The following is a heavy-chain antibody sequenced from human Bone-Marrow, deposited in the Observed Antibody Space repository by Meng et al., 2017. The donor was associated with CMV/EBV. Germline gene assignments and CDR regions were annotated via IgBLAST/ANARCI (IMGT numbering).Heavy chain of an antibody. Sequence: ASVKVSCKASGYTFTGYYMHWVRQAPGQGLEWMGWINPNSGGTNYAQKFQGRVTMTRDTSISTAYMELSRLRSDDTAVYYCARERIVGATFDYWGQGKRVNGAS. CDR1: GYTFTGYY. D-gene: IGHD1-26*01. CDR3: ARERIVGATFDY. J-gene: IGHJ4*02. CDR2: INPNSGGT. V-gene: IGHV1-2*02.